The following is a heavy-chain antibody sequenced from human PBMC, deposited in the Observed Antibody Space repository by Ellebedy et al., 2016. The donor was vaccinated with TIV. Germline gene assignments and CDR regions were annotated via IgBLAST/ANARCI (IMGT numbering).Heavy chain of an antibody. CDR1: GGSISSYY. V-gene: IGHV4-59*01. J-gene: IGHJ6*02. Sequence: MPSETLSLTCTVSGGSISSYYWSWIRQPPGKGLEWIGYIYYSGSTNCNPSLKSRVTISVDTSKNQFSLKLSSVTAADTAVYYCARDSTHDYGDYGPSGYGMDVWGQGTTVTVSS. CDR2: IYYSGST. CDR3: ARDSTHDYGDYGPSGYGMDV. D-gene: IGHD4-17*01.